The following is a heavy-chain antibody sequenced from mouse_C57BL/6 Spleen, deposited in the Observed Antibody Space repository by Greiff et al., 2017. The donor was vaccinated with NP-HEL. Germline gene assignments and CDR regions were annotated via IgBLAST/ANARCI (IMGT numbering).Heavy chain of an antibody. CDR3: TPQGNYEFAY. V-gene: IGHV14-4*01. D-gene: IGHD2-1*01. CDR1: GFNIKDDY. CDR2: IDPENGDT. Sequence: EVQLQESGAELVRPGASVKLSCTASGFNIKDDYMHWVKQRPEQGLEWIGWIDPENGDTEYASKFQGKATITADTSSNTAYLQLRSLTSEDTAVYYCTPQGNYEFAYWGQGTLVTVSA. J-gene: IGHJ3*01.